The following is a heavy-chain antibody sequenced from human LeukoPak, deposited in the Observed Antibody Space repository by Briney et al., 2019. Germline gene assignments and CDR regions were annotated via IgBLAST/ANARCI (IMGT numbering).Heavy chain of an antibody. D-gene: IGHD6-13*01. V-gene: IGHV3-23*01. J-gene: IGHJ4*02. Sequence: GGSLRLSCAASGFTFSSYAMCWVRQAPVKGLEWVSAISGSGGSTYYADSVKGRFTISRDNSKNTLYLQMNSLRAEDTAVYYCAKAPGYSSSWYRSYFDYWGQGTLVTVSS. CDR1: GFTFSSYA. CDR3: AKAPGYSSSWYRSYFDY. CDR2: ISGSGGST.